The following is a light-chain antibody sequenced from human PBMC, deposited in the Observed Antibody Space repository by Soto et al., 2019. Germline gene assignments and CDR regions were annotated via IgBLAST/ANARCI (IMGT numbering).Light chain of an antibody. Sequence: QSVLTQPPSASGTPGHRVTISCSGSSSNVGGNSVNWYQQLPGTAPKLLIYSDNQRPSGVPDRFSGSKSGTSASLAISGLQSDDEADYYCAAWDDSLDGPVFGGGTQLTVL. CDR3: AAWDDSLDGPV. CDR2: SDN. CDR1: SSNVGGNS. J-gene: IGLJ2*01. V-gene: IGLV1-44*01.